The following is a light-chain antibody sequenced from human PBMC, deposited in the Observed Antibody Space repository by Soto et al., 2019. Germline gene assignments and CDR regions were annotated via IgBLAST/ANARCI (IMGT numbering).Light chain of an antibody. CDR2: DVT. V-gene: IGLV2-14*03. CDR3: CSYTTSSTAV. J-gene: IGLJ2*01. Sequence: QSALTQPASVSGSPGQSITISCIGTSSDIGAYNYVSWYQQHPGKAPKLIIYDVTYRPSGVSNRFSGSKSGITASLTISGLQAEDEADYYCCSYTTSSTAVFGGGTKVTVL. CDR1: SSDIGAYNY.